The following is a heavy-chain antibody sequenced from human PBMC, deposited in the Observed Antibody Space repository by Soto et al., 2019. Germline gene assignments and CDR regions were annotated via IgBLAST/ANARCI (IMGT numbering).Heavy chain of an antibody. CDR3: ARDNYGSASYGGIDP. CDR2: NYYSGIT. V-gene: IGHV4-31*03. J-gene: IGHJ5*02. D-gene: IGHD3-10*01. Sequence: SETLSLTCTVSGGSISSGGYYWTWIRQHPGKCLEWIGYNYYSGITYYNPSLKSRVTISLDTSKNQFSLKLSSVTAADTAVYYCARDNYGSASYGGIDPWGQGILVTVS. CDR1: GGSISSGGYY.